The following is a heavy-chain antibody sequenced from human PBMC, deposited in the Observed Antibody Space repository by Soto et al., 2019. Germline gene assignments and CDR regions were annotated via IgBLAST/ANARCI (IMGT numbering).Heavy chain of an antibody. D-gene: IGHD3-22*01. Sequence: ASVKVSCKASGYTVTSYYMHCVRQAPGQVLEWMGIINPSGGSTSYAQKFQGRVTMTRDTSTSTVYMELSSLRSEDTAVYYCARTRYYYDSSGYPAASRWFDPWGQGTLVTVSS. J-gene: IGHJ5*02. CDR3: ARTRYYYDSSGYPAASRWFDP. CDR2: INPSGGST. CDR1: GYTVTSYY. V-gene: IGHV1-46*01.